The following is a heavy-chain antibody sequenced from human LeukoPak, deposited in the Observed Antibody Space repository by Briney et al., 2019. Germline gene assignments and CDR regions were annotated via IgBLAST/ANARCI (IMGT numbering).Heavy chain of an antibody. J-gene: IGHJ6*02. CDR2: IYYSGST. D-gene: IGHD2-21*02. CDR3: ARLSSYCGGDCYYSYYYGMDV. V-gene: IGHV4-59*08. CDR1: GGSISSYY. Sequence: MPSETLSLTCTVSGGSISSYYWSWIRQPPGEGLEWIGYIYYSGSTNYNPSLKSRVTISVDTSKNQFSLKLSSVTAADTAVYYCARLSSYCGGDCYYSYYYGMDVWGQGTTVTVSS.